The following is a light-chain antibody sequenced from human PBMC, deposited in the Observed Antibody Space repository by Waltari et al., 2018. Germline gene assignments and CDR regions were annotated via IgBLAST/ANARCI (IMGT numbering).Light chain of an antibody. CDR2: STS. J-gene: IGKJ1*01. V-gene: IGKV1-39*01. CDR1: QSISNF. CDR3: QQTYTLPRT. Sequence: IQMTQSPSSLSASVGDSVTITCRPSQSISNFLNWYQQKPGKAPQLLISSTSTLQSGVPSRFSGSDSGTDFTLTITALQPEDFATYFCQQTYTLPRTFGQGTKLEIK.